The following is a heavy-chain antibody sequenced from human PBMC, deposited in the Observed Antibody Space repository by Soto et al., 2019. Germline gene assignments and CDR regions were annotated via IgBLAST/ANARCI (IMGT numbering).Heavy chain of an antibody. V-gene: IGHV3-33*01. J-gene: IGHJ4*02. CDR2: IWHDGGKK. D-gene: IGHD1-26*01. Sequence: QVQLVESGGGVVQPGRSLRLSCAASGFTFNTYGMHWVRQAPGKGLEWVAVIWHDGGKKYYADSAKGRFTISRDYSKNTLFLQMNSLRAEDTAVYYCARDLGQGNGPFDYWGQGTLVTVSS. CDR3: ARDLGQGNGPFDY. CDR1: GFTFNTYG.